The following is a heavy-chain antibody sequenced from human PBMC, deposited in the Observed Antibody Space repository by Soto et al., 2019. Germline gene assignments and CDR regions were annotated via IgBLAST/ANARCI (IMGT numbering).Heavy chain of an antibody. J-gene: IGHJ4*02. CDR3: ARGGPENDY. CDR2: IIPMSGAT. CDR1: GGTFSSYA. V-gene: IGHV1-69*12. D-gene: IGHD1-26*01. Sequence: QVQLVQSGAEVKKPGSSVKVSCKASGGTFSSYALSWVRQAPGQGLEWMGGIIPMSGATNYAQKFQGRVTXAADESTNTAYLELTSLRSEDTAVYYCARGGPENDYWGQGTLVTVSS.